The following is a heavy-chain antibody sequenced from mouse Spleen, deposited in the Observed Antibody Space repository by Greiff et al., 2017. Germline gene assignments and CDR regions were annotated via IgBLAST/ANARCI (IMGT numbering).Heavy chain of an antibody. CDR3: ARPRQLGLFAY. V-gene: IGHV5-9*04. J-gene: IGHJ3*01. D-gene: IGHD3-2*01. Sequence: EVQLVESGGGLVKPGGSLKLSCAASGFTFSSYTMSWVRQTPAKRLEWVATISSGGGNTYYPDSVKGRFTISRDNARNTLYLQMSSLRSEDTAMYYCARPRQLGLFAYWGQGTLVTVSA. CDR2: ISSGGGNT. CDR1: GFTFSSYT.